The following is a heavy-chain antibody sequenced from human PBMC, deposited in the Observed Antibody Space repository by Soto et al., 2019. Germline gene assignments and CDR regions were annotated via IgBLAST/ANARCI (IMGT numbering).Heavy chain of an antibody. D-gene: IGHD2-15*01. CDR3: ATNDRLGYCSGGSCYPHAFDI. CDR1: GFTFSSYA. CDR2: ISGSGGST. Sequence: VQLLESGGGLVRPGGSLRLSCAASGFTFSSYAMSWVRQAPGKGLEWVSAISGSGGSTYYADSVKGRFTISRDNSKNTLYLQMNSLRAEDTAVYYCATNDRLGYCSGGSCYPHAFDIWGQGTMVTVSS. V-gene: IGHV3-23*01. J-gene: IGHJ3*02.